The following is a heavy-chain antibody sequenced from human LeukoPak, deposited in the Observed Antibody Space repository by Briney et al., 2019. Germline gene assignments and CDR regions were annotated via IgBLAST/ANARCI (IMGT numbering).Heavy chain of an antibody. V-gene: IGHV3-30*03. Sequence: GGSLRLSCAASGFTFSSYGIHWVRQAPGKGLEWVAAISYDGSSKYYADSVKGRFIISRDNYKNTVYLQMNSLRAEDTAVYYCARGVRPGIAAAYFWGQGTLVTVSS. J-gene: IGHJ4*02. CDR1: GFTFSSYG. D-gene: IGHD6-13*01. CDR2: ISYDGSSK. CDR3: ARGVRPGIAAAYF.